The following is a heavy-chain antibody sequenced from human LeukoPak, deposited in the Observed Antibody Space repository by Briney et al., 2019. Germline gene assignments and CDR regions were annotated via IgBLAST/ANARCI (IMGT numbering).Heavy chain of an antibody. Sequence: PSETLSLTCAVYGGSFSGYYWSWIRQPPGKGLEWIGEINHSGSTNYNPSLKSRVTIPVDTSKNQFSLKLSSVTAADTAVYYCARGGGSGSYRWGQGTLVTVSS. CDR1: GGSFSGYY. V-gene: IGHV4-34*01. J-gene: IGHJ4*02. CDR3: ARGGGSGSYR. CDR2: INHSGST. D-gene: IGHD3-10*01.